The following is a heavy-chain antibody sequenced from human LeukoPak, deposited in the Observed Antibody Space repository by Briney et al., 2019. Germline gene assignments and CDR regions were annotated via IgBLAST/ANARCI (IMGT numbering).Heavy chain of an antibody. D-gene: IGHD3-22*01. CDR2: IDDSGNT. CDR3: ASLKDYYDSSKFDY. Sequence: SETLSLTCTVSGGSISRYYWSWIRRPPGKGLEWIGYIDDSGNTNYNPSLKSQVTISVDKSKNQFSLKLSSVTAADTAVYYCASLKDYYDSSKFDYWGQGTLVTVSS. V-gene: IGHV4-59*01. CDR1: GGSISRYY. J-gene: IGHJ4*02.